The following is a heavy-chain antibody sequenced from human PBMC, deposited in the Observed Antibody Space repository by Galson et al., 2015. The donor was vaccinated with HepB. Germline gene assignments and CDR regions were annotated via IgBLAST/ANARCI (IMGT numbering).Heavy chain of an antibody. CDR3: ARSRVPVTMSPFDY. CDR1: GFTFSRYW. J-gene: IGHJ4*02. CDR2: IKEDGSEK. Sequence: SLRLSCAASGFTFSRYWMSWVRQAPGKGLEWVANIKEDGSEKYYVDSVKGRFTISRDNAKNSLYLQMNSLRVEDTAVYYCARSRVPVTMSPFDYWGQGTLVTVSS. D-gene: IGHD4-17*01. V-gene: IGHV3-7*01.